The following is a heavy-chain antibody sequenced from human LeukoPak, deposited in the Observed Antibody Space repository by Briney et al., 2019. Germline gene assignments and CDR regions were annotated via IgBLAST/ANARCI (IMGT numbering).Heavy chain of an antibody. V-gene: IGHV1-69*13. D-gene: IGHD3-22*01. CDR1: GGTFSSYA. J-gene: IGHJ4*02. CDR3: ARGYDSSGYPFDY. CDR2: IIPIFGTA. Sequence: ASVKVSCKASGGTFSSYAISWVRQAPGKGLEWMGGIIPIFGTANYAQKFQGRVTITADESTSTAYMELSSLRSEDTAVYYCARGYDSSGYPFDYWGQGTLVTVSS.